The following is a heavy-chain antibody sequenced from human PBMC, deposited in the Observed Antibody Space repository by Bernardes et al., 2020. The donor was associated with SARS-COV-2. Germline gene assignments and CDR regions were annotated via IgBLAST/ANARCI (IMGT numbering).Heavy chain of an antibody. CDR3: ARAASITMVDGVMSSSNWVDP. CDR2: INTRNGDT. J-gene: IGHJ5*02. D-gene: IGHD3-10*01. CDR1: GYMFTSFV. Sequence: ASVKVSCKASGYMFTSFVMHWVRQAPGQGLEWMGRINTRNGDTQHSPKFQPRVTITRDTSADTAYMELSSLTYEDTAVYYCARAASITMVDGVMSSSNWVDPWGQGTLVTVFS. V-gene: IGHV1-3*04.